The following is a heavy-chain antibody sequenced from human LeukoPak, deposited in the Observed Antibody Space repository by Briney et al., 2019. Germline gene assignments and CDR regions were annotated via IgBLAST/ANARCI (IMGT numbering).Heavy chain of an antibody. D-gene: IGHD7-27*01. CDR2: INHSGST. V-gene: IGHV4-34*01. J-gene: IGHJ4*02. CDR1: GGSFSGYY. Sequence: SETLSLTCAVYGGSFSGYYWSWIRQPPGKGLEWIGEINHSGSTNYNPSLKSRVTISVDTSKNQFPLKLSSVTAADTAVYYCARTALGVFDYWGQGTLVTVSS. CDR3: ARTALGVFDY.